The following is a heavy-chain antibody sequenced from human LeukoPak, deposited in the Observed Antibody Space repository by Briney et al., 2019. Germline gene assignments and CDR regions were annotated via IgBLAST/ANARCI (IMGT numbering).Heavy chain of an antibody. J-gene: IGHJ5*02. CDR2: ISYDGSNK. CDR3: ARDPEGYYDILTGWTLNWFDP. D-gene: IGHD3-9*01. Sequence: PGGSLRLSCAASGFTFSSYAMHWVRQAPGKGLEWVAVISYDGSNKYYADSVKGRFTISRGNSKNTLYLQMNSLRAEDTAVYYCARDPEGYYDILTGWTLNWFDPWGQGTLVTVSS. CDR1: GFTFSSYA. V-gene: IGHV3-30*04.